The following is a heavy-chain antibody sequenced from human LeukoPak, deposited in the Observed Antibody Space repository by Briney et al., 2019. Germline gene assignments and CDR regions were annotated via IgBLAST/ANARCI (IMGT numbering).Heavy chain of an antibody. Sequence: GGSLRLSCATSGFTFSSYEMNWVRQAPGKGLEWVSYISNTERTIYYADSVRGRFTISRNNAKNSLYLQMSSLRAEDTAVYYCARARQQMATSYFDYWGQGTLVTVSS. V-gene: IGHV3-48*03. J-gene: IGHJ4*02. D-gene: IGHD5-12*01. CDR1: GFTFSSYE. CDR2: ISNTERTI. CDR3: ARARQQMATSYFDY.